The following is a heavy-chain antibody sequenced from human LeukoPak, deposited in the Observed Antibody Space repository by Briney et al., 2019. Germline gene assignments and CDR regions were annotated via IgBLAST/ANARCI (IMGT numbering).Heavy chain of an antibody. CDR2: INHSGST. D-gene: IGHD3-22*01. CDR1: GGSFSGYY. Sequence: SETLSLTCAVYGGSFSGYYWSWIRQPPGKGLEWIGEINHSGSTNYNPSLKSRVTISVDTSKNQFSLKLSSVTAADTAVYYCARGRRGHYDSSGYYYDYWGQGTLVSVSS. V-gene: IGHV4-34*01. J-gene: IGHJ4*02. CDR3: ARGRRGHYDSSGYYYDY.